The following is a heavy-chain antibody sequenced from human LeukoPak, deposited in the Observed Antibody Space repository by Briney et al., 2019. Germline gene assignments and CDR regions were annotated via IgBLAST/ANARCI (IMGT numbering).Heavy chain of an antibody. CDR2: IYSGGST. D-gene: IGHD3-10*01. Sequence: GGSLRLSCAASGFTVSSNYMSWVRQAPGKGLEWVSVIYSGGSTYYADSVKGRFTISRDNAKNTLYLQMNTLRVEDTAVYYCARDRSYRVWGMDVWGQGTTVTVSS. V-gene: IGHV3-53*01. J-gene: IGHJ6*02. CDR1: GFTVSSNY. CDR3: ARDRSYRVWGMDV.